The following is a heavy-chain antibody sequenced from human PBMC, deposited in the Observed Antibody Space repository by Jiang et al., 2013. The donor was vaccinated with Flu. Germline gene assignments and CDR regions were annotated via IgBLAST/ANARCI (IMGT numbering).Heavy chain of an antibody. D-gene: IGHD6-6*01. CDR1: GGSISSSSYY. CDR2: IYYSGST. J-gene: IGHJ4*02. Sequence: YGSGLVKPSETLSLTCTVSGGSISSSSYYWGWIRQPPGKGLEWIGSIYYSGSTYYNPSLKSRVTISVDTSKNQFSLKLSSVTAADTAVYYCARLSQLGLDYWGQGPWSPSPQ. CDR3: ARLSQLGLDY. V-gene: IGHV4-39*01.